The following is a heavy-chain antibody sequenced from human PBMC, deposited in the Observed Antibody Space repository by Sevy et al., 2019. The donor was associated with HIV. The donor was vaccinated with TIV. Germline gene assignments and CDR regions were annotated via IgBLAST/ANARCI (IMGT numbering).Heavy chain of an antibody. Sequence: GGSLRLSCAASGFTFSSYAMSWVRQAPGKGLEWVSAISGSGGSTYYADSVKGRFTTTRDNSKNTLYLQMNSLRAEDTAVYYCAKDEGSSWYGYWGQGTLVTVSS. CDR3: AKDEGSSWYGY. CDR2: ISGSGGST. D-gene: IGHD6-13*01. V-gene: IGHV3-23*01. J-gene: IGHJ4*02. CDR1: GFTFSSYA.